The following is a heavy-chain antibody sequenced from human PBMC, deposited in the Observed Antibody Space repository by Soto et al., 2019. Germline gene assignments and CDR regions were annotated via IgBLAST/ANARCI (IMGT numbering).Heavy chain of an antibody. Sequence: QVQLVQSGDEVKKPGASVKVSCKASGYIFVNYGIAWVRQAPGHGLEWMGWISPYTGNTHSATKAQGRLTMTTDTSPSTAYRDLGSLTSDDTAVYYCGMVDNYVTPAPQDVWGQGTTVTVSS. J-gene: IGHJ6*02. CDR1: GYIFVNYG. D-gene: IGHD3-16*01. CDR2: ISPYTGNT. CDR3: GMVDNYVTPAPQDV. V-gene: IGHV1-18*01.